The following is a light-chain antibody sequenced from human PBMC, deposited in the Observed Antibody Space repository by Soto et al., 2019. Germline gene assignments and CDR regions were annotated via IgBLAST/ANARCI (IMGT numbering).Light chain of an antibody. Sequence: DIVMTQTPLSLSATPGQPASISCKSSQSLLYSDGKTYLYWYLQKPGQPPPLLHWEVSHRVPGEPEGVAGSGPGTEFTLRIGRVEAEDVGTYDCWQGVQVPWSVGRGTNVDI. J-gene: IGKJ3*01. CDR3: WQGVQVPWS. V-gene: IGKV2D-29*01. CDR2: EVS. CDR1: QSLLYSDGKTY.